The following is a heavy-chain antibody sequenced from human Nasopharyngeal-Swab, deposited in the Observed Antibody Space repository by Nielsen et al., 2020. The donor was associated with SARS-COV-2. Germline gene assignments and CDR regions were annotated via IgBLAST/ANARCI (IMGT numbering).Heavy chain of an antibody. CDR2: INAGNGNT. CDR1: GGTFSTYV. J-gene: IGHJ6*02. V-gene: IGHV1-3*01. Sequence: ASVKVSCKASGGTFSTYVISWVRQAPGQGLEWMGRINAGNGNTKYSQKFQGRVTITRDTSASTAYMELSSLRSEDTAVYCARGGYSYGHPTNRNYYYYYGMDVWGQGTTVTVSS. CDR3: ARGGYSYGHPTNRNYYYYYGMDV. D-gene: IGHD5-18*01.